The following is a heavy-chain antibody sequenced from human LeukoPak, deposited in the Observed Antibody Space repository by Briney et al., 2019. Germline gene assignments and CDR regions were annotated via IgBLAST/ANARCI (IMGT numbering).Heavy chain of an antibody. CDR1: GFIFNTYA. Sequence: GGSLRLSCAASGFIFNTYAMNWVRQAPGKGLEWVSVISGSGVGTYYADSVKGRFTISRDNSKNTVYLQMNSLRAKDTAVYYRAKDRGVTSNWFDPWGQGTLVTVSS. V-gene: IGHV3-23*01. D-gene: IGHD2-21*02. CDR3: AKDRGVTSNWFDP. CDR2: ISGSGVGT. J-gene: IGHJ5*02.